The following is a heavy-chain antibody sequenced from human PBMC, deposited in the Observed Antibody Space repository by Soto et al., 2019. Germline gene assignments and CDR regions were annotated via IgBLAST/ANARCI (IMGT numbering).Heavy chain of an antibody. CDR3: ARDPGYSYGNT. CDR1: GFTFSSYA. D-gene: IGHD5-18*01. CDR2: ISYDAKNK. V-gene: IGHV3-30*04. Sequence: PGGSLRLSCAASGFTFSSYALHWVRQAPGKGLEWVAFISYDAKNKYYADSVKGRFTISRDTSKNTLYLQMNSLRPEDTAVYYCARDPGYSYGNTWGQGTLVTVSS. J-gene: IGHJ5*02.